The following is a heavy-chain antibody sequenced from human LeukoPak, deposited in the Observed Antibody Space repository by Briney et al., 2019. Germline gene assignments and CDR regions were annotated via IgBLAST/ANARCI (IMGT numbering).Heavy chain of an antibody. J-gene: IGHJ4*02. V-gene: IGHV3-23*01. Sequence: PGGSLRLSCVASGFTFSNYAMMWVRQAAGKGPEWVSAIRGSGISTEYADSVKDRFTISRDNSKNTLYLQMNSLRAEDTAVYYCARDGLYGSGSHHYWGQGTLVTVSS. D-gene: IGHD3-10*01. CDR3: ARDGLYGSGSHHY. CDR2: IRGSGIST. CDR1: GFTFSNYA.